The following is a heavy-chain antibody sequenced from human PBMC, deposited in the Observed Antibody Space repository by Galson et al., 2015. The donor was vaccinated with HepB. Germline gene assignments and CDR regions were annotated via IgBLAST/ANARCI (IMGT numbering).Heavy chain of an antibody. D-gene: IGHD2-15*01. CDR1: GYTFTIYG. CDR3: ARSGYCSGGSCPTTLFYSFYGMDV. V-gene: IGHV1-18*01. J-gene: IGHJ6*02. CDR2: ISAYNGNT. Sequence: SVKVSCKASGYTFTIYGINWVRQAPGKGLEWMGWISAYNGNTNYAQKLQGRVTMTTDTDTSTAYMELRSLRSDDTAVYYCARSGYCSGGSCPTTLFYSFYGMDVWGQGTTVTVSS.